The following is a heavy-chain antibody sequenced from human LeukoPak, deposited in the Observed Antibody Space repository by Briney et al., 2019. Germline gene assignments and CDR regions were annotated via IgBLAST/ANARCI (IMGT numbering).Heavy chain of an antibody. V-gene: IGHV3-23*01. J-gene: IGHJ4*02. CDR2: ISGSGGST. CDR1: GFTFSSYG. CDR3: AKAYYYGSGSYLDY. Sequence: GGTLRLPCAASGFTFSSYGMSWVRQAPGKGLEWVSAISGSGGSTYYADSVKGRFTISRDNSKNTLYLQMNSLRAEDTAVYYCAKAYYYGSGSYLDYWGQGTLVTVSS. D-gene: IGHD3-10*01.